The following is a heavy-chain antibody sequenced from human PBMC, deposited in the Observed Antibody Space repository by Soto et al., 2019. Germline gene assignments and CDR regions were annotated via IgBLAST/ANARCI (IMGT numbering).Heavy chain of an antibody. J-gene: IGHJ3*02. CDR1: GGSFSGYY. Sequence: SETLSLTCAVYGGSFSGYYWSWIRQPPGKGLEWIGEINHSGSTNYNPSLKSRVTISVDTSKNQFSLKLSSVTAADTAVYYCARAARLVRGVIITTSAFDIWGQGTMVTVSS. D-gene: IGHD3-10*01. V-gene: IGHV4-34*01. CDR2: INHSGST. CDR3: ARAARLVRGVIITTSAFDI.